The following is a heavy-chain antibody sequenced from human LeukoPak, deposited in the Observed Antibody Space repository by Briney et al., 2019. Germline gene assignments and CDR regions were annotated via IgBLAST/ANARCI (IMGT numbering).Heavy chain of an antibody. CDR2: IYHSGST. CDR1: GGSISSGGYS. V-gene: IGHV4-30-2*01. CDR3: ARGAQDGLFDP. Sequence: SETLSLTCAVSGGSISSGGYSWSWIRQPPGKGLEWIGYIYHSGSTYYNPSLKSRVTISVDRSKNQFSLKLSSVTAADTAVYYCARGAQDGLFDPWGQGTLVTVSS. D-gene: IGHD6-25*01. J-gene: IGHJ5*02.